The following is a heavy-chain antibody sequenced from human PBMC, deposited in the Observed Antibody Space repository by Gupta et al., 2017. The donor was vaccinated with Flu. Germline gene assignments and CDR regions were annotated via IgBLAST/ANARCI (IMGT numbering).Heavy chain of an antibody. J-gene: IGHJ3*02. CDR3: ARGRHYYEPSGYYWGTDAFDM. CDR2: INSDETST. CDR1: GFTFSKHW. D-gene: IGHD3-22*01. Sequence: EVQLVESGGDLAQPGGSLRLACVGSGFTFSKHWMHWVRQAPGKGLVWVSRINSDETSTSYADSVKGRFTISRDNAKSTLFLHMNSLRAEDTAVYYCARGRHYYEPSGYYWGTDAFDMWGQGTKVTVS. V-gene: IGHV3-74*01.